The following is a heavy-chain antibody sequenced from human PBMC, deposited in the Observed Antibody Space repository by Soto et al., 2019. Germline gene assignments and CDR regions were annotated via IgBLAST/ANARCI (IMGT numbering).Heavy chain of an antibody. V-gene: IGHV1-3*01. CDR1: GYTFTSYA. CDR2: INAGNGNT. J-gene: IGHJ6*02. CDR3: ARDSGMEWPRYGMDV. Sequence: ASVKVSCKASGYTFTSYAMHWVRQAPGQRLEWMGWINAGNGNTKYSQKFQGRVTITRDTSASTAYMELSSLRSEDTAVYYCARDSGMEWPRYGMDVWGQGTTVTVSS. D-gene: IGHD3-3*01.